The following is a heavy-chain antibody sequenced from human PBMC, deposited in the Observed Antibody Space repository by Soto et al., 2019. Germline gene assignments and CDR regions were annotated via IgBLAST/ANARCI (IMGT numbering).Heavy chain of an antibody. CDR2: INHSGST. J-gene: IGHJ5*02. CDR1: GGSFSGYY. CDR3: ERGTGGWFDP. V-gene: IGHV4-34*01. Sequence: QVQLQQWGAGLLKPSETLSLTCAVYGGSFSGYYWSWIRQPPGKGLEWIGEINHSGSTNYNPSLKSRVTISVDSYKNQFSLKLSSVTAADTAVYYCERGTGGWFDPWGQGTLVTVSS. D-gene: IGHD3-10*01.